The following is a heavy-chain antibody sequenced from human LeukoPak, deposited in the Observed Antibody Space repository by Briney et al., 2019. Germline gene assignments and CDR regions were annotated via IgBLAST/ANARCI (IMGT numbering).Heavy chain of an antibody. CDR3: ARDNSVGDIAWWFDP. Sequence: ASVKVSCKASGYTFNGYYMHWVRQAPGQGLEWMGWINPNSGGTNYAQKFQGRVTMTRDMSTSTDYMELRSLKSEDTAVYYCARDNSVGDIAWWFDPWGQGTLVTVSS. J-gene: IGHJ5*02. CDR2: INPNSGGT. D-gene: IGHD3-10*01. CDR1: GYTFNGYY. V-gene: IGHV1-2*02.